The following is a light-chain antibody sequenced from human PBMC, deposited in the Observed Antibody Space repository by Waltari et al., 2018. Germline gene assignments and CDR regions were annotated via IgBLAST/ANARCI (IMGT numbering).Light chain of an antibody. Sequence: DIQLTQSPSFLSASVGDRVTITCRASPGICSSLAWFQQKPGKAPKLLIYAASTLPGGVPSRFSGSGSGTEFTLTIINLQPEDVATYYCQQANSDPLTFGGGTKVEMK. CDR3: QQANSDPLT. J-gene: IGKJ4*01. V-gene: IGKV1-9*01. CDR2: AAS. CDR1: PGICSS.